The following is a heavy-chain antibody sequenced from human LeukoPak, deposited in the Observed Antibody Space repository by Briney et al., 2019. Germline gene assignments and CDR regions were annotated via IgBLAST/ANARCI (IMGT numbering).Heavy chain of an antibody. D-gene: IGHD3-10*01. J-gene: IGHJ5*02. CDR3: AREEYGSGSYYNPENNWFDP. Sequence: SETLSLTCTVSGGSISSSSYYWGWIRQPPGKGLEWIGSIYYSGSTYYNPSLKSRVTISVATSKNQFSLKLSSVTAADTAVYYCAREEYGSGSYYNPENNWFDPWGQGTLVTVSS. CDR1: GGSISSSSYY. V-gene: IGHV4-39*01. CDR2: IYYSGST.